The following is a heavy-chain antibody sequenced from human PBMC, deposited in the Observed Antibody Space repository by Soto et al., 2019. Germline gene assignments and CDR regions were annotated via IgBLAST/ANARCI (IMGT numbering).Heavy chain of an antibody. CDR3: AKALAEQRQVGVAFDY. J-gene: IGHJ4*02. D-gene: IGHD6-19*01. CDR1: GFTFSHYG. Sequence: QVQLVESGGGVVQPGGSLRLSCAASGFTFSHYGMHWVRQAPGKGLEWVAVISSDGSTKYYGDSVKGRFTISRDNSKNTMFLQMSSLRAEDTAVYYCAKALAEQRQVGVAFDYWGQGTLVPVSS. V-gene: IGHV3-30*18. CDR2: ISSDGSTK.